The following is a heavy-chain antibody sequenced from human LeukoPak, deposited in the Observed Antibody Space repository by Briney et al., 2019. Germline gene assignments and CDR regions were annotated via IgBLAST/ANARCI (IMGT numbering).Heavy chain of an antibody. D-gene: IGHD2-8*01. CDR1: GYTFTRYD. CDR2: MNPNSGNT. Sequence: ASVKVSCKASGYTFTRYDINWVRQATGHGLEWMGWMNPNSGNTGYKQKFQARVTITRDTSITTAYMELSSLTSDDTAVYFCARGLPLVYCTYGVCYPPKHFDFWGQGTLVTVSS. CDR3: ARGLPLVYCTYGVCYPPKHFDF. V-gene: IGHV1-8*01. J-gene: IGHJ4*02.